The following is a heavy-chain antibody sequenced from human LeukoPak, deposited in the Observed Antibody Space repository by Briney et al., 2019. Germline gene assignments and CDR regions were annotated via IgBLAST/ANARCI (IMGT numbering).Heavy chain of an antibody. CDR3: ATAGSYRFDH. CDR2: MNSGGSTI. D-gene: IGHD3-16*02. Sequence: GGSLRLSCAASGFTFSTYWMHWVRQAPGKGLMWVSRMNSGGSTINYADSVKGRFTISRDNAKNTPYLQMDSLRAEDTAMYYCATAGSYRFDHWGQGTLVTVSS. CDR1: GFTFSTYW. J-gene: IGHJ4*02. V-gene: IGHV3-74*01.